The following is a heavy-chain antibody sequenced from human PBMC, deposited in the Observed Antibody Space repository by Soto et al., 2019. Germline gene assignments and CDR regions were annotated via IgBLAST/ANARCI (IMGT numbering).Heavy chain of an antibody. CDR1: GFNLIYA. CDR2: MNGAASST. V-gene: IGHV3-23*04. Sequence: VQLVESGGGLVQPGGSLRLSCAPSGFNLIYAMTWVRQPPGKGLEWVSSMNGAASSTSYSDSAKGRFTMFRDNSKNTLYLEMNSLRVEDTAVYYCARGGADHYQFGMDVWGQGTTVIVTS. CDR3: ARGGADHYQFGMDV. D-gene: IGHD3-10*01. J-gene: IGHJ6*02.